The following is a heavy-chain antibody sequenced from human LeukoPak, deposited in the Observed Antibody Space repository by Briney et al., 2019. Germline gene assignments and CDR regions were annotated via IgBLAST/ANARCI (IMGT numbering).Heavy chain of an antibody. CDR3: ARDHYDSSVRLAY. Sequence: GASVKVSCKASGYTFTGYYMHWVRQAPGQGLEWMGWINPNSGGTNYAQKFQGRVTMTTDTSTSTAYMELRSLRSDDTAVYYCARDHYDSSVRLAYWGQGTLVTVSS. CDR2: INPNSGGT. V-gene: IGHV1-2*02. D-gene: IGHD3-22*01. CDR1: GYTFTGYY. J-gene: IGHJ4*02.